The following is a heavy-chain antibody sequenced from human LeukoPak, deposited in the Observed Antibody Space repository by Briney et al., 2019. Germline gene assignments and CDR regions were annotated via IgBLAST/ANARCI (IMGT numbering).Heavy chain of an antibody. V-gene: IGHV3-30*18. CDR3: AKYIAPNEGSALQH. D-gene: IGHD1-1*01. Sequence: PGRSLRLSCAGSGFTFSTYGMHWVRQAPGKGLEWVAIISYDGSDKYYADSVKGRFTISRDNSKNTLYLQMNSLRAEDTAVYYCAKYIAPNEGSALQHWGQGTLVIVSS. J-gene: IGHJ1*01. CDR1: GFTFSTYG. CDR2: ISYDGSDK.